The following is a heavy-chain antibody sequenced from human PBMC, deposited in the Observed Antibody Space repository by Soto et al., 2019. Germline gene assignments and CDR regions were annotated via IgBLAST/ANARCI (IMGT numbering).Heavy chain of an antibody. Sequence: SETLSLTCAVYGGSFSSYYWSWIRQPPGKGLEWIGEINHSGSTNYNPSLKSRVTMSVDTSENQVSLTLTSVTAADTAVYYCARDVGYSYGATFDYWGQGTLVTVSS. V-gene: IGHV4-34*01. CDR2: INHSGST. D-gene: IGHD5-18*01. CDR3: ARDVGYSYGATFDY. CDR1: GGSFSSYY. J-gene: IGHJ4*02.